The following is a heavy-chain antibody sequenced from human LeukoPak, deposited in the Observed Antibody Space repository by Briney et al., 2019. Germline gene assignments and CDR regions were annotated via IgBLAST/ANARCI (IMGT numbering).Heavy chain of an antibody. CDR2: IYYSGST. CDR1: GDSINDHY. V-gene: IGHV4-59*11. D-gene: IGHD4-17*01. CDR3: ARVGAYGDYGYYYGMDV. J-gene: IGHJ6*02. Sequence: SETLSLTCTVSGDSINDHYWSWIRQPPGKGLEWIGYIYYSGSTNYNPSLKSRVTISVDTSKNQFSLKLSSVTAADTAVYYCARVGAYGDYGYYYGMDVWGQGTTVTVSS.